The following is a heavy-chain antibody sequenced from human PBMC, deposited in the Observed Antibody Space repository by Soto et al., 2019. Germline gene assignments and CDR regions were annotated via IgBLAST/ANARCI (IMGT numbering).Heavy chain of an antibody. V-gene: IGHV4-59*01. CDR1: GGSISGYF. Sequence: SETLSLTCTVSGGSISGYFWNWIRQPPGKGLEWIGQIYYSGSTNYNPSPSLKSRVTISVDTSKRQFSLKVSSVTAADTAVYYCAARRRGYYGMDVWGQGTTVTVSS. J-gene: IGHJ6*02. CDR2: IYYSGST. CDR3: AARRRGYYGMDV.